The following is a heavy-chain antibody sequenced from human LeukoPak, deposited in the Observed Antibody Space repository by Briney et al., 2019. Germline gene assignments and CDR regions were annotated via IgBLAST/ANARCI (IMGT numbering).Heavy chain of an antibody. Sequence: PGGSLRLSCAASGFTFSSYAMHWVRQAPGKGLEWAALISYDGSNNFYADSVKGRFTISRDNSKNTLYLQMNSLRDEDSAVYYCARGAVLRYFDWLLSPLDYWGQGALVTVSS. D-gene: IGHD3-9*01. CDR2: ISYDGSNN. V-gene: IGHV3-30-3*01. J-gene: IGHJ4*02. CDR1: GFTFSSYA. CDR3: ARGAVLRYFDWLLSPLDY.